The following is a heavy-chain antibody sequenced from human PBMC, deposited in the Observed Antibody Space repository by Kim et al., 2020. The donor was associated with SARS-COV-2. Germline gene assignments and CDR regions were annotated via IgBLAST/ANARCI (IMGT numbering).Heavy chain of an antibody. D-gene: IGHD3-10*01. CDR2: IIPIFGTA. V-gene: IGHV1-69*06. CDR1: GGTFSSYA. J-gene: IGHJ6*02. CDR3: ARDKRVALGSITMVRGVTLYGMDV. Sequence: SVKVSCKASGGTFSSYAISWVRQAPGQGLEWMGGIIPIFGTANYAQKFQGRVTITADKSTSTAYMELSSLRSEDTAVYYCARDKRVALGSITMVRGVTLYGMDVWGQGTTVTVSS.